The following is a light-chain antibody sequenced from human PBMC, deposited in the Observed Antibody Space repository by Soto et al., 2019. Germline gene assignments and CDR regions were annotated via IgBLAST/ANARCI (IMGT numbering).Light chain of an antibody. CDR2: DAS. J-gene: IGKJ2*01. CDR3: QQRSNWPPYT. V-gene: IGKV3-11*01. Sequence: EIVLTQSPGTLSLSPGERATLSCRARQSVSSYLAWYQQKPGQAPRLLIYDASNRATGIPARFSGSGSGTDFTLTISSLEPEDFAVYYCQQRSNWPPYTFGQGTKLEIK. CDR1: QSVSSY.